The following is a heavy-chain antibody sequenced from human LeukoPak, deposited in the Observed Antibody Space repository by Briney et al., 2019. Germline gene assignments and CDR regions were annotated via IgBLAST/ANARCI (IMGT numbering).Heavy chain of an antibody. D-gene: IGHD2-8*01. CDR3: ARDFTPPHCTTPNCPRGGWFDP. CDR1: DYTFIHYG. CDR2: INPYNGNT. J-gene: IGHJ5*02. V-gene: IGHV1-18*01. Sequence: ASLRGSCKASDYTFIHYGISWVREAPGQGLEWVGWINPYNGNTRYAENLQGRVTMTTDTSTSTAYMELRSLRSDDTAIYYCARDFTPPHCTTPNCPRGGWFDPWGQGTLVTVSS.